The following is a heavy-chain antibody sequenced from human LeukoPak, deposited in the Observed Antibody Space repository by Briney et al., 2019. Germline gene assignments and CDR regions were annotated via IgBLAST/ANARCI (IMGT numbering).Heavy chain of an antibody. CDR3: AKDYGDYSVDY. CDR2: ISYDGSNK. J-gene: IGHJ4*02. Sequence: GGSLRLSCAASGFTFSSYGMHWVRQAPGKGLEWVAVISYDGSNKYYADSVKGRFTISRDNSKNTLYLQMNSLRAEDTAAYYCAKDYGDYSVDYWGQGTLVTVSS. V-gene: IGHV3-30*18. D-gene: IGHD4-17*01. CDR1: GFTFSSYG.